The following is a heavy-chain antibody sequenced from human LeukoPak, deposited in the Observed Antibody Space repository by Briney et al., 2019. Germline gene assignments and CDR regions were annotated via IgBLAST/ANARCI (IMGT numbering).Heavy chain of an antibody. J-gene: IGHJ1*01. CDR2: IRYDGSDK. CDR1: GFSFISYG. V-gene: IGHV3-30*02. D-gene: IGHD6-19*01. Sequence: GGSLRLSCAASGFSFISYGMHWVRQAPGKGLEWVAFIRYDGSDKSYADSVKGRFTISRDNSKNTLYLQMNSLRAEDTAVYYCANDPNNSGWRSEYFQRWGQGTLVTVSS. CDR3: ANDPNNSGWRSEYFQR.